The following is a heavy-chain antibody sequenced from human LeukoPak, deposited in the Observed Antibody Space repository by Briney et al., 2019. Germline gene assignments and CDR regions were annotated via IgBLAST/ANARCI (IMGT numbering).Heavy chain of an antibody. J-gene: IGHJ4*02. CDR2: ISYDGRDK. D-gene: IGHD6-6*01. CDR1: GFTFSTYG. Sequence: PGGSLRLSCAASGFTFSTYGMHWVRQAPGKGLEWVAVISYDGRDKYSADSVKGRLTISRDNSKNTLYLQMNSLRAEDTAVYYCAKDRYSSSFDYWGQGTLVTVSS. CDR3: AKDRYSSSFDY. V-gene: IGHV3-30*18.